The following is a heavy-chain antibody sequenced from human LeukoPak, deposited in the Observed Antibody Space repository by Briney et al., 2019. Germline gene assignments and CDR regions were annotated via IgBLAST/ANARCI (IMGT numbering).Heavy chain of an antibody. CDR3: ARVRYSSGWYPSDYFDY. D-gene: IGHD6-19*01. V-gene: IGHV4-59*10. CDR1: GGSFSGYY. Sequence: SETLSLTCAVYGGSFSGYYWSWIRQPAGKGLEWIGRIYTSGSTNYNPSLKSRVTMSVDTSKNQFSLKLSSVTAADTAVYYCARVRYSSGWYPSDYFDYWGQGTLVTVSS. J-gene: IGHJ4*02. CDR2: IYTSGST.